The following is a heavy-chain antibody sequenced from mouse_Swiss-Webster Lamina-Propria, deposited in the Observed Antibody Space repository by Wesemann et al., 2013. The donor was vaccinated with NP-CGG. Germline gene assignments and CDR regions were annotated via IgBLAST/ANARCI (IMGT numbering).Heavy chain of an antibody. Sequence: LQQPGAELVKPGASVKMSCKASGYTFTSYWMHWVKQRPGQGLEWIGVIDPSDSYTSYNQKFKGKATLTVDTSSSTAYMQLSSLTSEDSAVYYCARDDPHWYFDVWGAGTTVTVSS. J-gene: IGHJ1*01. V-gene: IGHV1-59*01. CDR2: IDPSDSYT. CDR3: ARDDPHWYFDV. CDR1: GYTFTSYW.